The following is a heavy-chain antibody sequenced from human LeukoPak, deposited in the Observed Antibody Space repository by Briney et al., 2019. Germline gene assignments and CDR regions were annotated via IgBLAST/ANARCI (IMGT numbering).Heavy chain of an antibody. CDR2: IYYSGNT. J-gene: IGHJ3*02. CDR1: GGSISSSSYY. D-gene: IGHD3-9*01. CDR3: ARVSHYDILTGYYNAFDI. V-gene: IGHV4-39*07. Sequence: PSETLSLTCTVSGGSISSSSYYWAWIRQPPGKGLEWIGSIYYSGNTYYKSSLESRVTIAVDTSKNQFSLKLNSVTAADTAVYYCARVSHYDILTGYYNAFDIWGQGTMVTVSS.